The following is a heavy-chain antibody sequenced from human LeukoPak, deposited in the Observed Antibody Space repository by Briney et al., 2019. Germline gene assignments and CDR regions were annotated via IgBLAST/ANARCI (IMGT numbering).Heavy chain of an antibody. J-gene: IGHJ4*02. V-gene: IGHV4-34*01. CDR2: INHSGST. Sequence: SETLSPTCAVYGGAFSGYYWSWIRQPPGKGLEWIGEINHSGSTNYNPSLKSRVTISVDTSKNQFSLKLSSVTAADTAVYYCARGPVDTAYFDYWGQGTLVTVSS. CDR1: GGAFSGYY. D-gene: IGHD5-18*01. CDR3: ARGPVDTAYFDY.